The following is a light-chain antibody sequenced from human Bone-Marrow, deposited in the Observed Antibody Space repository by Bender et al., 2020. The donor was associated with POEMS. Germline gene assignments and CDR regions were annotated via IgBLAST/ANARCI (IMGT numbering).Light chain of an antibody. V-gene: IGLV2-23*02. CDR3: ASFAGSNNWV. J-gene: IGLJ3*02. CDR1: SSGVGSYNL. CDR2: DVT. Sequence: QSALTQPASVSGSPGQSITISCTGISSGVGSYNLVSWYQHTPGKAPKLVIFDVTNRPSGVSSRFSGSKSGSTASLTISGLQAEDEADYYCASFAGSNNWVFGGGTKLTVL.